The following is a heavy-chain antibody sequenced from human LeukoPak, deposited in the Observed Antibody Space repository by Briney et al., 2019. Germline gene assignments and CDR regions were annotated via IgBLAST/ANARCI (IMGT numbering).Heavy chain of an antibody. CDR1: LGSPRGYY. CDR2: INHSGST. J-gene: IGHJ4*02. V-gene: IGHV4-34*01. Sequence: SEALSLTRAVYLGSPRGYYWSWICQPPEKGLEWIGEINHSGSTNYNPSLKSRVTISVDTSKNQCSLKVTSVTAAGTAVYYCARSGYHPNWGQGTLVTVSS. CDR3: ARSGYHPN. D-gene: IGHD3-22*01.